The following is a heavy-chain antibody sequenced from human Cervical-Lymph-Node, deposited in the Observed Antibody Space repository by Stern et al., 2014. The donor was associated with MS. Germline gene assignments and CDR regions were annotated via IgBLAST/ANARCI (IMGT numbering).Heavy chain of an antibody. D-gene: IGHD3-16*01. J-gene: IGHJ4*02. CDR2: ISSSSAYI. Sequence: EVQLEESGGGLVKPGGSLRLSCTVFGFTFSNSSMNWFRQAPGKGLEWVSSISSSSAYIYSADSVKGRFTISRDNAKNSLYLQMNSLRAEDTAVYYCARDGGDFWGQGTLVTVSS. CDR1: GFTFSNSS. V-gene: IGHV3-21*01. CDR3: ARDGGDF.